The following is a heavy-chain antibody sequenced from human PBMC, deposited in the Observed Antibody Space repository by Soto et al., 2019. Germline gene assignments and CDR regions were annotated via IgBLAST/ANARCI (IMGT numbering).Heavy chain of an antibody. V-gene: IGHV4-34*01. J-gene: IGHJ6*02. CDR1: GGSFSGYY. D-gene: IGHD3-10*01. CDR3: ARVSGIYYYGMDV. CDR2: INQSGST. Sequence: PSETLSLTCAVYGGSFSGYYWTWIRQPPGKGLEWIGEINQSGSTNYNPSLKSRLSISVDRSKNQFSLTLSSVTAADTAVYYCARVSGIYYYGMDVWGQGTTVT.